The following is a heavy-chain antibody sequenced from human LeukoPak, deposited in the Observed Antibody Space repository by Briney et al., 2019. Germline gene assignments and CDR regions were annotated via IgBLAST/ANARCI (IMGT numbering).Heavy chain of an antibody. D-gene: IGHD5-18*01. J-gene: IGHJ4*02. CDR1: GFTFSSYA. CDR3: ARGGYHAYYLDY. Sequence: GGSLRFSCAASGFTFSSYAMHWVRQAPGKGLEWVAVISYDGSNKYYADSVKGRFTISRDNSKNTLYLQMNSLRAEDTAVYYCARGGYHAYYLDYWGQGSLVTVSS. V-gene: IGHV3-30-3*01. CDR2: ISYDGSNK.